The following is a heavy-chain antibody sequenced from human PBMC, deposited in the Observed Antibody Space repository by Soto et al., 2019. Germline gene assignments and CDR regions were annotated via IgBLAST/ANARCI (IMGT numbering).Heavy chain of an antibody. CDR1: GFTFSSYA. J-gene: IGHJ5*02. Sequence: GGSLRLSCAASGFTFSSYAMHWVRQAPGKGLEWVAVISYDGSNKYYADSVKGRFTISRDNSKNTLYLQMNSLRAEDTAVYYCARAPRSGTIWSWLDPWGQGTLVTVSS. D-gene: IGHD1-7*01. V-gene: IGHV3-30-3*01. CDR2: ISYDGSNK. CDR3: ARAPRSGTIWSWLDP.